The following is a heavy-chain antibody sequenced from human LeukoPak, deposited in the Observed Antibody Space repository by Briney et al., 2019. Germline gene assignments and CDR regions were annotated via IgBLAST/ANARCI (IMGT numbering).Heavy chain of an antibody. D-gene: IGHD3-9*01. Sequence: TGGPLRLSCAASGFAFDDYAMHWVRQAPGKGLEWVSLISGDGGSTYYADSVKGRFTISRDNAKNSLYLQMNSLRAEDTAMYYCVCRYFDWLSRFDPWGQGTLVTVSS. CDR3: VCRYFDWLSRFDP. CDR1: GFAFDDYA. CDR2: ISGDGGST. J-gene: IGHJ5*02. V-gene: IGHV3-43*02.